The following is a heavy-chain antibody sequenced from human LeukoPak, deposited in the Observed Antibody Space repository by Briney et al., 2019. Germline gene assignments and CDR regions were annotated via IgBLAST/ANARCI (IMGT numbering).Heavy chain of an antibody. J-gene: IGHJ4*02. Sequence: GGSLRLSCAASGFTVSSNYMSWVRQAPGKGLEWVSVIYSGGSTYYADSVKGRFTISRDNSKNTLYLQMNSLRAEDTAVYYCSSSSSGWYVGCFDYWGQGTLVTVSS. D-gene: IGHD6-19*01. CDR1: GFTVSSNY. CDR3: SSSSSGWYVGCFDY. CDR2: IYSGGST. V-gene: IGHV3-66*02.